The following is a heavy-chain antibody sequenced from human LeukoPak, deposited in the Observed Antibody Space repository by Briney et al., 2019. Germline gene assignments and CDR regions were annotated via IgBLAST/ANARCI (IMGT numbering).Heavy chain of an antibody. V-gene: IGHV1-3*01. J-gene: IGHJ5*02. Sequence: ASVKVSCKASGYTFTSYAMHWVRQAPGQRLEWMGWINAGNGNTEYSQKFQGRVTITRDTSASTAYMELSSLRSEDTAVYYCARGSTVGRFDPWGQGTLVTVSS. CDR2: INAGNGNT. CDR1: GYTFTSYA. CDR3: ARGSTVGRFDP. D-gene: IGHD1-14*01.